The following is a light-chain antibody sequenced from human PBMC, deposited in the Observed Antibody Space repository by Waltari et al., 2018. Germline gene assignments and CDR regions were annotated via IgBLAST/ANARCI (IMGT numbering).Light chain of an antibody. V-gene: IGKV4-1*01. CDR1: QSVLYSSNNKKY. CDR2: WAS. J-gene: IGKJ1*01. Sequence: DIVMTQSPDSLAVSLGERATINCKSSQSVLYSSNNKKYLAWYQQKPGQPPKLLIYWASTRESGVPDRFSGSESGTEFTLTISSLQAEDVAVYYCQQYYSTPPTFGQGTKVEIK. CDR3: QQYYSTPPT.